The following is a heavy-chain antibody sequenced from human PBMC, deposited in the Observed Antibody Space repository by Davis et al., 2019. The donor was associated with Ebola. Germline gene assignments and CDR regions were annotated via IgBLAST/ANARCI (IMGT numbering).Heavy chain of an antibody. D-gene: IGHD3-3*01. J-gene: IGHJ5*02. CDR1: GGSISSGDYY. Sequence: SETLSLTCTVSGGSISSGDYYWSWIRQHPGKGLEWIGYIYYSGSTYYNPSLKSRVTISVDTSKNQFSLKLSSVTAADTAVYYCARQDYDFWSGNNWFDPWGQGTLVTVSS. CDR2: IYYSGST. CDR3: ARQDYDFWSGNNWFDP. V-gene: IGHV4-30-4*08.